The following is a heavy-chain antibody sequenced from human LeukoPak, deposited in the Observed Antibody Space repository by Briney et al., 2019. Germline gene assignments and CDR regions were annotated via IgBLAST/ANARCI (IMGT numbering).Heavy chain of an antibody. Sequence: GGSLRLTCVDSALSVGSNFMSWVRQAPGKGLEWVGLIKSKNDGVTTDYAAPVKGRFTISRDDSKNTLYLQMNSLKSEDTGMYYCATDHDSSGYYFAYATWGQGTLVTVSS. J-gene: IGHJ5*02. CDR1: ALSVGSNF. CDR2: IKSKNDGVTT. D-gene: IGHD3-22*01. CDR3: ATDHDSSGYYFAYAT. V-gene: IGHV3-15*01.